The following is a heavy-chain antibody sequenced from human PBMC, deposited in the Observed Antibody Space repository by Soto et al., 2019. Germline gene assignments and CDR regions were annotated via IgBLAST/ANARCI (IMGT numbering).Heavy chain of an antibody. D-gene: IGHD2-21*01. CDR3: TRHVANGFPFDL. Sequence: QVQLQESGPGLVKPSETLSLTCTVSGGSINGYYWSWVRQSPGTGLEWIGYIYYIGNTKYNPSLKRRVAISVDTSKDQFSLKVNSVTAADTGVYYCTRHVANGFPFDLWGRGALVTVSS. J-gene: IGHJ2*01. CDR1: GGSINGYY. V-gene: IGHV4-59*08. CDR2: IYYIGNT.